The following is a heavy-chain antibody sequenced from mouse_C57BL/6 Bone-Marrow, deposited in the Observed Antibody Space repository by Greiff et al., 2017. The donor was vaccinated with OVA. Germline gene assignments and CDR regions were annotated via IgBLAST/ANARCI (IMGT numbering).Heavy chain of an antibody. J-gene: IGHJ2*01. CDR2: IYPGDGDT. D-gene: IGHD1-1*01. CDR3: AEEGVVARRDY. CDR1: GYAFSSSW. Sequence: VQLQESGPELVKPGASVKISCKASGYAFSSSWMNWVKQRPGKGLEWIGRIYPGDGDTNYNGKFKGKATLTADKSSSTAYLQLSSLTSEDSAVYYCAEEGVVARRDYWGQGTTLTVSS. V-gene: IGHV1-82*01.